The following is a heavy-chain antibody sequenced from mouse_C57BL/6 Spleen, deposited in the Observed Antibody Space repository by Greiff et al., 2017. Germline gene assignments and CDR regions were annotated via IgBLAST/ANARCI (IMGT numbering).Heavy chain of an antibody. CDR1: GYAFSSSW. J-gene: IGHJ4*01. CDR3: ARSSGYAYYAMDY. D-gene: IGHD2-2*01. CDR2: IYPGDGDT. V-gene: IGHV1-82*01. Sequence: VQLKESGPELVKPGASVKISCKASGYAFSSSWMNWVKQRPGKGLEWIGRIYPGDGDTNYNGKFKGKATLTADKSSSTAYMQLSSLTSEDSAVYFCARSSGYAYYAMDYWGQGTSVTVSS.